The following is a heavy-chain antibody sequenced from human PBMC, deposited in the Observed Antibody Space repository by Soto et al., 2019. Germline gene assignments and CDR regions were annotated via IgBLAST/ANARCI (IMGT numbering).Heavy chain of an antibody. CDR1: GGSISSSSYY. D-gene: IGHD6-13*01. Sequence: ETLSLTCTVSGGSISSSSYYWGWIRQPPGNGLEWIGSIYYSGSNYYNPSLKSRVTISVDTSKNQFSLKMSSVTAADTAVYYCATGIAAAAEYWGQGTMVTLSS. J-gene: IGHJ4*02. CDR2: IYYSGSN. CDR3: ATGIAAAAEY. V-gene: IGHV4-39*01.